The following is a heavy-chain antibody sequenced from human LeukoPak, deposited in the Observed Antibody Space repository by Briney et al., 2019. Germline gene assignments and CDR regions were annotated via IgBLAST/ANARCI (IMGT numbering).Heavy chain of an antibody. J-gene: IGHJ4*02. CDR2: ISSYSGNT. Sequence: ASVKVSCTASGYTFTSNGISWVRQAPGQGREWMGWISSYSGNTNYAQNLQGRVTMTTDTSTSTAYMELRSLRSDDTAVYYCPRDRTYAFDYWGQGTLVTVSS. D-gene: IGHD1/OR15-1a*01. CDR3: PRDRTYAFDY. CDR1: GYTFTSNG. V-gene: IGHV1-18*04.